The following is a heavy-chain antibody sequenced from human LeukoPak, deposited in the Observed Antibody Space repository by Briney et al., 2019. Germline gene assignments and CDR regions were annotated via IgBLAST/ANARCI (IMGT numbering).Heavy chain of an antibody. CDR3: ARSNPEDAFDI. J-gene: IGHJ3*02. D-gene: IGHD1-14*01. Sequence: ASVKVSCKASGYTFTSYGISWLRQAPGEGLAWMGRIIPILGIANYAQKFQGRVTITADKSTSTAYMELSSLRSEVTAVYYCARSNPEDAFDIWGQGTMVTVSS. CDR1: GYTFTSYG. V-gene: IGHV1-69*04. CDR2: IIPILGIA.